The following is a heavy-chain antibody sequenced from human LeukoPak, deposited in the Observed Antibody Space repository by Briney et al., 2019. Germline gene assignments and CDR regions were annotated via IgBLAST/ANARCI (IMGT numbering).Heavy chain of an antibody. CDR3: ARVFTAMAYFDY. D-gene: IGHD5-18*01. CDR1: GYSISSGYY. Sequence: ETSETLSLTCTVSGYSISSGYYWGWIRQPPGKGLEWVSYISSSSSTIYYADSVKGRFTISRDNAKNSLYLQMNSLRAEDTAVYYCARVFTAMAYFDYWGQGTLVTVSS. J-gene: IGHJ4*02. V-gene: IGHV3-11*04. CDR2: ISSSSSTI.